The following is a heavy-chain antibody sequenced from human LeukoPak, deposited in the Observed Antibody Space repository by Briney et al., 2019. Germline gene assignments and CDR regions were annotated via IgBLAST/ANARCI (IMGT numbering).Heavy chain of an antibody. CDR1: GGSISSYY. D-gene: IGHD3-10*01. CDR2: IYYSGST. J-gene: IGHJ4*02. V-gene: IGHV4-59*12. Sequence: SETLSLTCTVCGGSISSYYWSWIRQPPGKGLEWIGYIYYSGSTNYNPSLKSRVTISVDTSKNQFSLKLTSVTAADTAVYFCARDGADVYGRAFDYWGQGTLVSVSS. CDR3: ARDGADVYGRAFDY.